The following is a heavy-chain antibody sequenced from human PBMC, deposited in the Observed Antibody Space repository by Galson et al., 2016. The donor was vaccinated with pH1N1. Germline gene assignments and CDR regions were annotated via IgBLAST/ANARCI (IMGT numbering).Heavy chain of an antibody. J-gene: IGHJ4*02. Sequence: PALVKPTQTLTLTCTFSGFSLSTSGVGVGWIRQPPGKALEWLALLYWDDDKRYSPSLKSRLTITKDTSKNQVVLTMTNMDPVDTATYYCAHNIEWELGAYFDYWGQGTLVTVSS. D-gene: IGHD1-26*01. CDR2: LYWDDDK. CDR1: GFSLSTSGVG. CDR3: AHNIEWELGAYFDY. V-gene: IGHV2-5*02.